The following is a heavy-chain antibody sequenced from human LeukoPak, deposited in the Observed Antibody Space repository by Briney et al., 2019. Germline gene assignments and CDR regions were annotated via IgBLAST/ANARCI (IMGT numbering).Heavy chain of an antibody. CDR3: ARMRYSSSWYLXWFDP. J-gene: IGHJ5*02. Sequence: SVKVSCKASGGTFSSYAISWVRQAPGQGLEWMGRIIPIFGTANYAQKFQGRVTITTDESTSTAYMELSSLRSEDTAVYYCARMRYSSSWYLXWFDPWGQGTLVTVSS. CDR1: GGTFSSYA. V-gene: IGHV1-69*05. CDR2: IIPIFGTA. D-gene: IGHD6-13*01.